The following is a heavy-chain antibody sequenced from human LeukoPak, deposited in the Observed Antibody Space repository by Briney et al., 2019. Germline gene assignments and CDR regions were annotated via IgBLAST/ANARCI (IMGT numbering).Heavy chain of an antibody. CDR3: AKVSGYSYGCCDY. V-gene: IGHV3-23*01. D-gene: IGHD5-18*01. J-gene: IGHJ4*02. CDR2: ISGSGGST. Sequence: PGGSLRLSCAASGFPFSSYAMSWVRQAPGKGLEWVSAISGSGGSTYYADSVKGRFTISRDNSKNTLYLQMNSLRAEDRAVYYCAKVSGYSYGCCDYWGQGTLVTVSS. CDR1: GFPFSSYA.